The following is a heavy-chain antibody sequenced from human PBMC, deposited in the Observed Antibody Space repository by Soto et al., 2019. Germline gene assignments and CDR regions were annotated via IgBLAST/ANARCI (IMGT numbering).Heavy chain of an antibody. Sequence: ASVKVSCKASGYTFTGYYMHWVRQAPGQGLEWMGWINPNSGGTNYAQKFQGWVTMTRDTSISTAYMELSRLRSDDTAVYYCATGGSYPGDGNNKYYYYGMDVWGQGTTVTVSS. J-gene: IGHJ6*02. V-gene: IGHV1-2*04. CDR2: INPNSGGT. CDR1: GYTFTGYY. CDR3: ATGGSYPGDGNNKYYYYGMDV. D-gene: IGHD3-10*01.